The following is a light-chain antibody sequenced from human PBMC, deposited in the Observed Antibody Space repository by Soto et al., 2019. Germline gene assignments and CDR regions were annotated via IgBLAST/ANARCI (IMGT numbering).Light chain of an antibody. CDR2: DAS. J-gene: IGKJ1*01. V-gene: IGKV3-20*01. Sequence: EIVLTQSPGTLSLSPGERATLSCRASESVNSRYLSWYQQRPGQAPRLLIYDASSRATGIPDRFSGSGSGTDFSLTIRGLEPEDLAVYYCQQYTKPVWTFGQGTKVEIK. CDR1: ESVNSRY. CDR3: QQYTKPVWT.